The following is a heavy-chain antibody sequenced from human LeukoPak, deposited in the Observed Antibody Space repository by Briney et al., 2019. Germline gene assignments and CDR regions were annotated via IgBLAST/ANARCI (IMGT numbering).Heavy chain of an antibody. CDR1: GFTFSSYA. CDR2: ISGSGGST. J-gene: IGHJ6*03. Sequence: PGGSLRLSCAASGFTFSSYAMSWVRQAPGKGLEWVSAISGSGGSTYYADSVKGRFTISRDNSKNTLYLQMNSLRAEDTAAYYCAKDGRRYFDRLSSFGYYYYYMDVWGKGTTVTVSS. D-gene: IGHD3-9*01. V-gene: IGHV3-23*01. CDR3: AKDGRRYFDRLSSFGYYYYYMDV.